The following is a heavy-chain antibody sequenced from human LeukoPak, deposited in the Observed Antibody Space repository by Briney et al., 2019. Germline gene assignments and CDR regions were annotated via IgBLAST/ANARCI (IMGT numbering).Heavy chain of an antibody. CDR2: ISWNNGSI. D-gene: IGHD3-16*01. Sequence: PGRSLRLSCAASGFTFDDYAMHWVRQAPGKGLEWVSGISWNNGSIVYADSVKGRFTISRDNANNSLYLQMNSLRAEDMALYYCAKGGLDDAFDIWGQGTMVTVSS. J-gene: IGHJ3*02. CDR3: AKGGLDDAFDI. V-gene: IGHV3-9*03. CDR1: GFTFDDYA.